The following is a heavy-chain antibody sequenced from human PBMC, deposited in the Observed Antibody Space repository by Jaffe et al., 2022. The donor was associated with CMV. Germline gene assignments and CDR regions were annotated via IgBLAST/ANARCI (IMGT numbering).Heavy chain of an antibody. Sequence: QVQLVESGGGVVQPGRSLRLSCAASGFTFSSYGMHWVRQAPGKGLEWVAVIWYDGSNKYYADSVKGRFTISRDNSKNTLYLQMNSLRAEDTAVYYCARGHTYYYDSSGYYLPYGYFDLWGRGTLVTVSS. J-gene: IGHJ2*01. CDR2: IWYDGSNK. D-gene: IGHD3-22*01. CDR3: ARGHTYYYDSSGYYLPYGYFDL. V-gene: IGHV3-33*01. CDR1: GFTFSSYG.